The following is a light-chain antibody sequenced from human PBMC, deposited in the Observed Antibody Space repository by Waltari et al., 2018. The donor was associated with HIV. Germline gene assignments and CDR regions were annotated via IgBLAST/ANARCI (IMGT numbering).Light chain of an antibody. CDR2: RNN. CDR1: SSNIGSNY. V-gene: IGLV1-47*01. J-gene: IGLJ2*01. Sequence: QSVLTQAPSASGTPGQRVTISCSGSSSNIGSNYVYWYHQFPGTAPKLLIYRNNQGPPGVPDRVSGSKSGTSASLAISGLRSGDEADYYCATWDDTLSGPVFGGGTKLTVL. CDR3: ATWDDTLSGPV.